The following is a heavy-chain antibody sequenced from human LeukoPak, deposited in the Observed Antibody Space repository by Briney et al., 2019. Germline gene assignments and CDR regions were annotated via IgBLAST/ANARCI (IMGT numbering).Heavy chain of an antibody. Sequence: GGSLRLSCAASGFTVSSNYMSWVRQAPGKGLEWVSVIYSGGSTYYADSVKGRFTISRDNSKNTLYLQMNSLRAEDTAVYYCAKDRGRFLEWLSRGYYFDYWGQGTLVTVSS. J-gene: IGHJ4*02. V-gene: IGHV3-53*01. CDR3: AKDRGRFLEWLSRGYYFDY. CDR1: GFTVSSNY. CDR2: IYSGGST. D-gene: IGHD3-3*01.